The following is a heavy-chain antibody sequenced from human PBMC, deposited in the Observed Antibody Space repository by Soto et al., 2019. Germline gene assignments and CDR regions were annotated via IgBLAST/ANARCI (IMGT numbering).Heavy chain of an antibody. Sequence: GGKISRSCWTRIRQTPGTGLEWIGEINHSGSTNYNPSLKSRVTISVDTSKNQFSLKLTSVTAADTAVYYGARDKITGLSDYLGQGSLV. CDR3: ARDKITGLSDY. V-gene: IGHV4-34*01. CDR2: INHSGST. J-gene: IGHJ4*02. CDR1: GGKISRSC. D-gene: IGHD2-8*02.